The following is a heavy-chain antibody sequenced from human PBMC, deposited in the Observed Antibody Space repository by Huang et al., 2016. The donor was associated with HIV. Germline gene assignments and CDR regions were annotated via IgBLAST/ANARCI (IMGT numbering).Heavy chain of an antibody. CDR2: ISNDGTTT. D-gene: IGHD5-12*01. V-gene: IGHV3-30-3*01. J-gene: IGHJ3*02. CDR1: GFSFSNYA. Sequence: QGQLGESGGGVVRPGRSLRLSCAASGFSFSNYAMHWVRKAPGKRLEWVTVISNDGTTTYYANSVKGRFTISRDNFKNTLYLQMNRLRGDDTAVYYCTREYTVAGAFDIWGQGTMVTVSS. CDR3: TREYTVAGAFDI.